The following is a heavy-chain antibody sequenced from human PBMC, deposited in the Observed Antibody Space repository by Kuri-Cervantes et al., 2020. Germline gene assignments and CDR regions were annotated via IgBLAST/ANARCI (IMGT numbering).Heavy chain of an antibody. J-gene: IGHJ3*02. CDR3: AGGLKFAWGDYDSSGYYSIDAFDI. V-gene: IGHV1-2*04. CDR1: GGTFSSYA. D-gene: IGHD3-22*01. Sequence: ASVKVSCKASGGTFSSYAISWVRQAPGQGLEWMGWINPNSGGTNYAQKFQGWVTMTRDTSISTAYMELSRLRSDDTAVYYCAGGLKFAWGDYDSSGYYSIDAFDIWGQGTMVTVSS. CDR2: INPNSGGT.